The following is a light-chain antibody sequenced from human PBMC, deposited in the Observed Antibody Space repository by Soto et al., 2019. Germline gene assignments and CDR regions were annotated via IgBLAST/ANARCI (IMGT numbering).Light chain of an antibody. Sequence: ETVMTQSPATLSVSPGERATLSCRASQSVTSNLAWYQQKRGQAPRLLIYGASTRATGFPARFSGSGSGTEFTLTISSLQSEDFAVYYCQQYNKWPLTFGQGTKVDIK. J-gene: IGKJ1*01. CDR1: QSVTSN. CDR3: QQYNKWPLT. CDR2: GAS. V-gene: IGKV3-15*01.